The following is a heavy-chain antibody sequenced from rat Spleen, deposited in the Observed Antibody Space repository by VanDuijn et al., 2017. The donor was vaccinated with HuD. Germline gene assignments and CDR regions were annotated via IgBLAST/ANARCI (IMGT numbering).Heavy chain of an antibody. CDR1: GYSITSNY. J-gene: IGHJ2*01. D-gene: IGHD1-10*01. Sequence: EVQLQESGPGLVKPSQSLSLTCSVTGYSITSNYWGWIRKFPGNKMEWIGHITYSGSTTYNPSLKSRISITRDTSKNQFFLQLNSVTTEDTATYCCARDTATISFDYWGRGVMVTVSS. V-gene: IGHV3-1*01. CDR2: ITYSGST. CDR3: ARDTATISFDY.